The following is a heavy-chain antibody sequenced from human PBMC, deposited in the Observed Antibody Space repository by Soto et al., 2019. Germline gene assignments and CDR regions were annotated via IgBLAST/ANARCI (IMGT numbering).Heavy chain of an antibody. Sequence: QVQLVQSGAEVKKPGASVKVSCKASGYTFTSYGISWVRQAPGQGLERMGWISAYNGNTKYAQKLQGSVTMTTDTPTSTAYVELRSLRSDDTAVYYWASYRYFDFPYYYCYGMVVWGFGSTVTVSS. CDR1: GYTFTSYG. D-gene: IGHD3-9*01. CDR3: ASYRYFDFPYYYCYGMVV. J-gene: IGHJ6*01. CDR2: ISAYNGNT. V-gene: IGHV1-18*01.